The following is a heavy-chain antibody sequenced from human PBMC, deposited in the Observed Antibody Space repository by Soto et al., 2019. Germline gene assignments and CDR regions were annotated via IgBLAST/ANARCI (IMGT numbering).Heavy chain of an antibody. J-gene: IGHJ6*02. CDR3: ARDRELGTYYYYYGMDV. CDR1: GDSVSSNSAA. D-gene: IGHD7-27*01. CDR2: TYYRSKWYN. V-gene: IGHV6-1*01. Sequence: KQSQTLSLTCAISGDSVSSNSAAWNWIRQSPSRGLEWLGRTYYRSKWYNDYAVSVKSRITINPDTSKNQFSLQLNSVTPEDTAVYYCARDRELGTYYYYYGMDVWGQGTTVTVSS.